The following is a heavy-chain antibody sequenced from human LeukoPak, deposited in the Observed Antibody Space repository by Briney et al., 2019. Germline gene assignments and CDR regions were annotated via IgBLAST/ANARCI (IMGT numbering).Heavy chain of an antibody. J-gene: IGHJ4*02. D-gene: IGHD1-26*01. V-gene: IGHV4-30-4*01. Sequence: SETLSLTCTVSGGSISSGDYYWSWIRQPPGKGLEWIGYIYYSGSTYYNPSLKSRVTISVDTSKNQFSLKLSSATAADTAVYYCARGKGGSYSQFDYWGQGTLVTVSS. CDR1: GGSISSGDYY. CDR3: ARGKGGSYSQFDY. CDR2: IYYSGST.